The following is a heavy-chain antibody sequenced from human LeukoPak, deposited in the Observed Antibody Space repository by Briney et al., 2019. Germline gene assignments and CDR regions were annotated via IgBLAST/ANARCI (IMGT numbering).Heavy chain of an antibody. Sequence: GGSLRLSCAASGFTFDDYAMHWVRQAPGKGLEWVSGISRNSGSIGYADSVKGRFTISRDNAKNSLYLQMNSLRAEDTALYYCAKDTGANIAVAGMDLAGGVRPRFDPWGQGTLVTVSS. D-gene: IGHD6-19*01. CDR1: GFTFDDYA. V-gene: IGHV3-9*01. CDR2: ISRNSGSI. CDR3: AKDTGANIAVAGMDLAGGVRPRFDP. J-gene: IGHJ5*02.